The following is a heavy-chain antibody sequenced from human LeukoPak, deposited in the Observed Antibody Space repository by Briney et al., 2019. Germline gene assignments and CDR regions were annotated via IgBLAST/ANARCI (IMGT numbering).Heavy chain of an antibody. CDR2: IWYDGSSK. J-gene: IGHJ6*02. D-gene: IGHD2-21*01. CDR1: GFIFSSYG. V-gene: IGHV3-33*01. CDR3: ARVVEAYYYYYGMDV. Sequence: PGGSLRLSCAASGFIFSSYGMHWVRQAPGEGLEWVAVIWYDGSSKYYADSVKGRFTISRDNSKNTLYLQMNSLRAEDTAVYYCARVVEAYYYYYGMDVWGQGTTVTVSS.